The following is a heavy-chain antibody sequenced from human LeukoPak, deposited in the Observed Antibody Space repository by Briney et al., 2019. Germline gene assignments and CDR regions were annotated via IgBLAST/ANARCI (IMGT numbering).Heavy chain of an antibody. V-gene: IGHV4-59*12. CDR2: IYYSGST. CDR1: GGSISSYY. D-gene: IGHD2-2*01. Sequence: SETLSLTCTVSGGSISSYYWSWIRQPPGKGLEWIGYIYYSGSTNYNPSLKSRVTISVDTSKNQFSLNLSSVTAADTAVYYCARGASSTTSGYYGMDVWGQGTTVTVSS. CDR3: ARGASSTTSGYYGMDV. J-gene: IGHJ6*02.